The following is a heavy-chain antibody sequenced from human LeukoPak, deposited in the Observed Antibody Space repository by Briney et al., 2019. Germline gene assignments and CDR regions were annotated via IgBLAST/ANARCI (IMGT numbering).Heavy chain of an antibody. V-gene: IGHV4-39*07. Sequence: SETLSLTCTVSGDSISSSSYYWGWIRQPPGKGLEWIGSIYSSGSTDYNPSLKSRVTILVDTSKNQFSLRLRSVTAADTAVYFCAKEKLVPFDYWGQGCWSSSPQ. D-gene: IGHD6-6*01. CDR1: GDSISSSSYY. CDR3: AKEKLVPFDY. CDR2: IYSSGST. J-gene: IGHJ4*02.